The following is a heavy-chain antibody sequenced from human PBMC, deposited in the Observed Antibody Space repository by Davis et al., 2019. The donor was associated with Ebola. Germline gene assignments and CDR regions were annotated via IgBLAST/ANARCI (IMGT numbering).Heavy chain of an antibody. CDR1: GFTVSSNY. CDR3: ATLVGATPGYYYYYGMDV. J-gene: IGHJ6*02. V-gene: IGHV3-53*01. Sequence: GESLKISCAASGFTVSSNYMSWVRQAPGKGLEWVSVIYSGGSTYYADSVKGRFTISRDNSKNTLYLQMNSPRAEDTAVYYCATLVGATPGYYYYYGMDVWGQGTTVTVSS. D-gene: IGHD1-26*01. CDR2: IYSGGST.